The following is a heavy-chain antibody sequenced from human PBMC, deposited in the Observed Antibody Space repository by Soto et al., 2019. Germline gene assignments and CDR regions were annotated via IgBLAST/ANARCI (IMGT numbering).Heavy chain of an antibody. CDR1: GYTFTSYD. V-gene: IGHV1-8*01. CDR3: ARWPIVGLRLDGAFDI. D-gene: IGHD5-12*01. Sequence: QVQLVQSGAEVKKPGASVKVSCKASGYTFTSYDINWVRQATGQGLEWMGWMNPNSGNTGYAQKFQGRVTMTRNTSISTAYMELSSLRSEDTAVYYCARWPIVGLRLDGAFDIWGQGTMVTVSS. CDR2: MNPNSGNT. J-gene: IGHJ3*02.